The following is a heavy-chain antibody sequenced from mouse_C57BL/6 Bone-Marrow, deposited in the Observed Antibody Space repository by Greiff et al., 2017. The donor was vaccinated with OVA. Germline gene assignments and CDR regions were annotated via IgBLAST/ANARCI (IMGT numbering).Heavy chain of an antibody. CDR2: IYPGSGNT. CDR3: ARADYYGSSYDAMDY. J-gene: IGHJ4*01. D-gene: IGHD1-1*01. Sequence: QQQSGAELVRPGASVKLSCKASGYTFTDYYINWVKQRPGQGLEWIARIYPGSGNTYYNEKFKGKATLTAEKSSSTAYMQLSSLTSEDSAVYFCARADYYGSSYDAMDYWGQGTSVTVSS. CDR1: GYTFTDYY. V-gene: IGHV1-76*01.